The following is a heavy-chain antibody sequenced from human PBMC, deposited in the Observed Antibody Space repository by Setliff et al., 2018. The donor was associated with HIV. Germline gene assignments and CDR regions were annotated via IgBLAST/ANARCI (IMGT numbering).Heavy chain of an antibody. J-gene: IGHJ5*02. CDR2: IYYTGTT. Sequence: SETLSLTCTVSGGSISTYYWSWIRQPPGKGLELIGYIYYTGTTNYNPSLKGRVTISLDTSQNHFSPKLTSVTAADTAVYYCARHITGGLAAPVWFDPWGQGTLVTVSS. CDR3: ARHITGGLAAPVWFDP. D-gene: IGHD6-13*01. V-gene: IGHV4-59*08. CDR1: GGSISTYY.